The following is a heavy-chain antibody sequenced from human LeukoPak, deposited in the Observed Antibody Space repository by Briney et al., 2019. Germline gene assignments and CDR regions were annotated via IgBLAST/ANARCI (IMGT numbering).Heavy chain of an antibody. V-gene: IGHV1-46*01. CDR2: INPSGGST. CDR1: GYTFTSYY. Sequence: ASVKVSCKASGYTFTSYYMHWVRQAPGQGLEWMGIINPSGGSTSYAQKFQGRVTMTRDTSTSTVYMELSSLRSEDTAAYYCARDGTSFGFDYWGQGTLVTVSS. D-gene: IGHD1-7*01. CDR3: ARDGTSFGFDY. J-gene: IGHJ4*02.